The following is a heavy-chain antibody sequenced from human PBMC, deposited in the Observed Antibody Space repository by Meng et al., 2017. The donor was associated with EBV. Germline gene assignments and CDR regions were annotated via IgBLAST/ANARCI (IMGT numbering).Heavy chain of an antibody. V-gene: IGHV3-21*01. D-gene: IGHD3-3*01. CDR2: ISSSSSYK. Sequence: EVELVESGRGRVKPGGSLRLYCAASVLTFSSYSMNWVRLAPVKGLEWVSSISSSSSYKYYADSVKGRFTISRDNAKNSLYLQMNSLRAEDTAVYYCARYYLEWALDYWGQGTLVTVSS. J-gene: IGHJ4*02. CDR1: VLTFSSYS. CDR3: ARYYLEWALDY.